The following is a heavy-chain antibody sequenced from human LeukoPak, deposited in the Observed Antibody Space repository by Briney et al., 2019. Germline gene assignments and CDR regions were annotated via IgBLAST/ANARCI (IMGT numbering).Heavy chain of an antibody. J-gene: IGHJ4*02. CDR3: TRIAAAGPRRRNY. D-gene: IGHD6-13*01. V-gene: IGHV3-49*04. Sequence: GGSLRLSCTASGFTFGDYAMSWARQAPGKGLEWVGFIRSKAYGGTTEYAASVKGRFTISRDDSKSIAYLQMNSLKTEDTAVYYCTRIAAAGPRRRNYWGQGTLVTVSS. CDR2: IRSKAYGGTT. CDR1: GFTFGDYA.